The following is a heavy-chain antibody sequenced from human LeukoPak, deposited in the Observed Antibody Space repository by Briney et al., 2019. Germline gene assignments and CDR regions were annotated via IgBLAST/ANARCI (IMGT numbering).Heavy chain of an antibody. Sequence: PSETLSLTCTVSGGSISSSSAYWGWIRQPPGKGLEWIGSIYYSKNTYYNPSLRSRVTISADTSKNQFSLTLGSVSATDTAVYYCVSPRGFSYGYFDYWGQGTLVTVSS. CDR3: VSPRGFSYGYFDY. D-gene: IGHD5-18*01. CDR1: GGSISSSSAY. J-gene: IGHJ4*02. V-gene: IGHV4-39*01. CDR2: IYYSKNT.